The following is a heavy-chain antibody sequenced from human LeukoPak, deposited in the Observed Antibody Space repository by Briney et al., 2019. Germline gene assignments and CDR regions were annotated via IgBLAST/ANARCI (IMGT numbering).Heavy chain of an antibody. D-gene: IGHD3-22*01. CDR1: GYTFTDYY. CDR2: DDPEDGET. CDR3: AAQPGDYYDSSGYYYPFDY. Sequence: ASVKVSCKVSGYTFTDYYMHWVQQAPGKGLEWMGLDDPEDGETIYAEKFQGRVTITADTSTDTAYMELSSLRSEDTAVYYCAAQPGDYYDSSGYYYPFDYWGQGTLVTVSS. J-gene: IGHJ4*02. V-gene: IGHV1-69-2*01.